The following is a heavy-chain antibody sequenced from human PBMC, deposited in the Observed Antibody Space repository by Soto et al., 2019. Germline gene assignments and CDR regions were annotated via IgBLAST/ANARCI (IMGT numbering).Heavy chain of an antibody. D-gene: IGHD3-22*01. V-gene: IGHV1-69*01. CDR3: ARTPAGDYYDSSGYSSYYFDY. J-gene: IGHJ4*02. CDR1: GGTFSSYA. Sequence: QVQLVQSGAEVKKPGSSVKVSCKASGGTFSSYAISWVRQAPGQGLEWMGGIIPIFGTANYAQKFQGRVTMTADESTSTAYMELSSLRAEDTAVYYCARTPAGDYYDSSGYSSYYFDYWGQGTLVTVSS. CDR2: IIPIFGTA.